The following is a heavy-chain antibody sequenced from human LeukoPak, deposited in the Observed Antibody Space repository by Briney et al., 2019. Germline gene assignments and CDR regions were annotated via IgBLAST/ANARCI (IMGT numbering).Heavy chain of an antibody. CDR1: GGSISSYY. Sequence: SETLSLTCTVSGGSISSYYWSWIRQPPGKGLEWIWYIYYSGSTNYNPSLKSRVTISVDTSKTQFSLKLSSVTAADTAVYYCARDLSYYDSSGYYTSFDYWGQGTLVTVSS. J-gene: IGHJ4*02. V-gene: IGHV4-59*12. CDR3: ARDLSYYDSSGYYTSFDY. CDR2: IYYSGST. D-gene: IGHD3-22*01.